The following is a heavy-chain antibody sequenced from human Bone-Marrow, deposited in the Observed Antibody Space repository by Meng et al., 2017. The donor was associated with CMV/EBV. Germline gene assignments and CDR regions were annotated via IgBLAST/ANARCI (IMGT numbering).Heavy chain of an antibody. CDR3: AREGAVAGYFDY. J-gene: IGHJ4*02. CDR1: GFSFNNYE. D-gene: IGHD6-19*01. Sequence: GESLKISCAASGFSFNNYEMSWVRQAPGKGLEWVSSITTTSHFIYHADSVEGRFTISRDNAKNSLYLQMNGLRAEDTAVYYCAREGAVAGYFDYWGQGTLVTVSS. V-gene: IGHV3-21*01. CDR2: ITTTSHFI.